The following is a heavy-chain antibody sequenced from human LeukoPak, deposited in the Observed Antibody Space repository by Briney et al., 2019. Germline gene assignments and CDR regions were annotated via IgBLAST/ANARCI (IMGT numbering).Heavy chain of an antibody. CDR2: ISYDGNNK. V-gene: IGHV3-30*04. CDR1: GFSFSNYV. CDR3: ARSPTYYYMDV. Sequence: GGSLSLSCAASGFSFSNYVIHWVRQAPGKGLEWVAVISYDGNNKYYADSVKGRFTISRDNSKNTYLQMNSLRADDTAVYFCARSPTYYYMDVWGKGTTVTVSS. J-gene: IGHJ6*03.